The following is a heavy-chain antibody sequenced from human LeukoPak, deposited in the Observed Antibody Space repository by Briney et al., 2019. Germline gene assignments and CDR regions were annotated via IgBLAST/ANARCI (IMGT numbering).Heavy chain of an antibody. V-gene: IGHV1-2*02. CDR1: GYTFTGYY. Sequence: GASVKVSCKASGYTFTGYYMHWVRQAPGQGLEWMGWINPNSGGTNYAQKLQGRVTMTRDTSISTAYMELSRLRSDDTAVYYCARPHDFWSGYYSPWGQGTLVTVSS. CDR2: INPNSGGT. CDR3: ARPHDFWSGYYSP. J-gene: IGHJ5*02. D-gene: IGHD3-3*01.